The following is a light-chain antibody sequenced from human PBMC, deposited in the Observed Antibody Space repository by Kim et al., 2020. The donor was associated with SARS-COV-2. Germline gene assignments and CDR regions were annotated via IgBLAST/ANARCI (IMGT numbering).Light chain of an antibody. CDR3: SAWDISLSAWV. CDR1: NNNVGNQG. V-gene: IGLV10-54*01. Sequence: QAGLTQPPSVSKGLRQTATLTCTGNNNNVGNQGAAWLQQHQGHPPKLLFYANNNWPSGISERLSASRSGNTASLTITGLQPEDEADYYCSAWDISLSAWVFGGGTQLTVL. CDR2: ANN. J-gene: IGLJ3*02.